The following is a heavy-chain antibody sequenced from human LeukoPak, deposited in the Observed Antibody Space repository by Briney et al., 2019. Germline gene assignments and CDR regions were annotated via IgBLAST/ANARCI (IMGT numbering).Heavy chain of an antibody. D-gene: IGHD6-13*01. Sequence: GGSLRLSCAASGFTFSSYSMNWVRQAPGKGLEWVSYISSSSSTIYYADSVKGRFTISRDNVKNSLYLQMNSLRAEDTAVYYCARDLGDSSSLDYFDYWGQGTLVTVSS. J-gene: IGHJ4*02. V-gene: IGHV3-48*04. CDR2: ISSSSSTI. CDR1: GFTFSSYS. CDR3: ARDLGDSSSLDYFDY.